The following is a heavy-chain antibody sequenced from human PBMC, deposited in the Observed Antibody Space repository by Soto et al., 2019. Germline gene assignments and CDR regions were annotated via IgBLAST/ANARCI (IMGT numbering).Heavy chain of an antibody. J-gene: IGHJ6*02. CDR1: GFTSSSYV. CDR2: ISYDGSNK. V-gene: IGHV3-30*03. CDR3: ARGDPYYGMDV. Sequence: QVQLVESGGGVVQPGRSLRLSCEASGFTSSSYVMHWVRQAPGKGQEWVAVISYDGSNKHYADSVKGRFTISRDNSKNTLYLEMNSLRGEDTGVYSCARGDPYYGMDVWGQGTTVTVSS.